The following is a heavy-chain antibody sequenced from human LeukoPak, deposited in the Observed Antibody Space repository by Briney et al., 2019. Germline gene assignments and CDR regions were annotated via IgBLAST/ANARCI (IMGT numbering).Heavy chain of an antibody. CDR2: IYYRGST. CDR1: GGSLSSYY. Sequence: SETLSLTCTVSGGSLSSYYWSWIRQPPGKGLEWIGNIYYRGSTNYNPSLKSRVTMSVDTSKNQFSLKVCSVTAADTAVYYCARDGGGKSRPFDYWGQGTPVTVSS. V-gene: IGHV4-59*01. J-gene: IGHJ4*02. D-gene: IGHD4-23*01. CDR3: ARDGGGKSRPFDY.